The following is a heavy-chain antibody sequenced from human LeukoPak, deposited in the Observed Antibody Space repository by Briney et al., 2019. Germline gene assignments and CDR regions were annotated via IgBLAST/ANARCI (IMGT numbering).Heavy chain of an antibody. Sequence: PSETLSLTCTVSSGSISSSSYYWGWIRQPPGKGLEWIGNIYYSGSTYYNLSLRSRVTISVDRSKNQFSLKLSSVTAADTAVYYCARDRYGDHTYFDYWGQGTLVTVSS. V-gene: IGHV4-39*07. CDR3: ARDRYGDHTYFDY. CDR2: IYYSGST. CDR1: SGSISSSSYY. J-gene: IGHJ4*02. D-gene: IGHD4-17*01.